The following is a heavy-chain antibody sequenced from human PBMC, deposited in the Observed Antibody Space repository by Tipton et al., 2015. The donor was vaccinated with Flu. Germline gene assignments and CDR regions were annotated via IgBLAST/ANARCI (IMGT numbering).Heavy chain of an antibody. J-gene: IGHJ4*02. D-gene: IGHD3-10*02. V-gene: IGHV4-38-2*01. CDR3: ARHTGDSVRGVIDY. CDR2: IYHSGTT. Sequence: LRLSCSVSGGSVGSPYYWGWVRRPPGKGLEWIGTIYHSGTTYYNPSLKSRLTISVDTSKNQFSLRLSSVTAADTAVYYCARHTGDSVRGVIDYWGQGTLVTVSS. CDR1: GGSVGSPYY.